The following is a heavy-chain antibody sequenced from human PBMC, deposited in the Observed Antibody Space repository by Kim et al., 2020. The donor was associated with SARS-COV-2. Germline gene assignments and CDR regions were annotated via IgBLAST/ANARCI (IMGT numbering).Heavy chain of an antibody. CDR3: TGELGRTDLDY. V-gene: IGHV3-15*01. J-gene: IGHJ4*01. CDR1: GFTFSNAW. D-gene: IGHD3-16*01. Sequence: GGSLRLSCAASGFTFSNAWMSWVRQAPGKGLEWVGRIKKKSDVGTIDYAAPVKGRVTISRDDAKNTMYLHLNSLKSEDTSVYYCTGELGRTDLDYSGHG. CDR2: IKKKSDVGTI.